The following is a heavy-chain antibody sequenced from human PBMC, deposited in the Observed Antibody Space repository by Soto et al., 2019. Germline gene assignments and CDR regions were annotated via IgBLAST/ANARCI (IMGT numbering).Heavy chain of an antibody. CDR2: ISGSGVST. J-gene: IGHJ4*02. CDR1: GFTFSSYA. D-gene: IGHD6-13*01. CDR3: AKEHHYSSSWSEFDY. V-gene: IGHV3-23*01. Sequence: EVQLLESGGGLVQPGGPLRLSCAASGFTFSSYAMSWVRQAPGKGLEWVSAISGSGVSTYYADSVKGRFTISRDNSKNTLYLQMNSLRAEDTAVYYCAKEHHYSSSWSEFDYWGQGTLVTVSS.